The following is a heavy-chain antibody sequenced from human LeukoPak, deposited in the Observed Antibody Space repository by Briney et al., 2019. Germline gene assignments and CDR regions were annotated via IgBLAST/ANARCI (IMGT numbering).Heavy chain of an antibody. CDR3: VKGGQWDLLLA. Sequence: SETLSLTCTVSGASVAGHYWSWIRQSPEKGLEWIGFVYSGTNSYNPSLRSRVTISEDTSKNQFSLKLTSVTAADTAVYYCVKGGQWDLLLAWGQGTLVSVSA. J-gene: IGHJ5*02. CDR2: VYSGTN. CDR1: GASVAGHY. V-gene: IGHV4-59*02. D-gene: IGHD2-2*01.